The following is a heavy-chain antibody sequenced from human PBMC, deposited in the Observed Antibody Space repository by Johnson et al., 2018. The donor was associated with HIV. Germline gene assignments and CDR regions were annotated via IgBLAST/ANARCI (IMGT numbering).Heavy chain of an antibody. CDR2: ISYDGSNK. CDR3: AREPSSSYAFDI. Sequence: QVQLVESGGGLVKPGGSLRLSCAASGFTFSSYAMHWVRQAPGKGLEWVAVISYDGSNKYYADSVKGRFTISRDNSKNTLYLQMNSLRAEDTAWYYCAREPSSSYAFDIWGQGTMVTVSS. D-gene: IGHD6-13*01. V-gene: IGHV3-30*14. J-gene: IGHJ3*02. CDR1: GFTFSSYA.